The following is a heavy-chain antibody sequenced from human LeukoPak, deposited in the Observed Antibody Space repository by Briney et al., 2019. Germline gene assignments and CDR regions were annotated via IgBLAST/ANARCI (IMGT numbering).Heavy chain of an antibody. Sequence: GGSLRLSCAASGFTFSSYGMHWVRQAPGKGLEWVAVIWYGGSNKYYADSVKGRFTISRDNAKNSLYLQMNSLRAEDTAVYYCARAKTYSGSYNDAFDIWGQGTMVTVSS. CDR3: ARAKTYSGSYNDAFDI. CDR2: IWYGGSNK. CDR1: GFTFSSYG. J-gene: IGHJ3*02. D-gene: IGHD1-26*01. V-gene: IGHV3-33*08.